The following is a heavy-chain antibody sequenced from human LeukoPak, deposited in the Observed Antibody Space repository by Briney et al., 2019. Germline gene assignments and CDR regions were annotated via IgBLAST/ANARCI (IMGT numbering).Heavy chain of an antibody. V-gene: IGHV4-59*01. CDR1: GGSIRSYY. J-gene: IGHJ6*03. CDR2: IYYSGST. CDR3: AYAWGGYHYYYMDV. Sequence: PSETLSLTCTVSGGSIRSYYWSWIRQPPGKGLEWIGYIYYSGSTNYNPSLKSRVTISVDTSKNQFSLKLSSVTAADTAVYYCAYAWGGYHYYYMDVWGKGTTVTISS. D-gene: IGHD3-16*01.